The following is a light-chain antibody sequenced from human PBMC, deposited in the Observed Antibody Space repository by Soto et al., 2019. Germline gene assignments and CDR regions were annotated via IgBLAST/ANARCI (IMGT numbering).Light chain of an antibody. V-gene: IGKV1-39*01. J-gene: IGKJ5*01. Sequence: IQMTQSPSSLSASVGDRVSITCRASQSIGTHLNWYLQKPGRAPKLLIYGASNLQSGVPSRFSGSGSGTGFTLTISSLQPEDVATYYCQQSYNTPNFGQGTRLDNK. CDR1: QSIGTH. CDR3: QQSYNTPN. CDR2: GAS.